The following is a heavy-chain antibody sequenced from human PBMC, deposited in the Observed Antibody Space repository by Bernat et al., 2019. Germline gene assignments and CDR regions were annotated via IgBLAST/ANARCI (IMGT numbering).Heavy chain of an antibody. CDR2: VYTSGST. J-gene: IGHJ3*02. D-gene: IGHD3-10*01. Sequence: QVQLQESGPGLVKPSQTLSLTCTVSGGSISSGSYYWSWIRQPAGKGLEWIGRVYTSGSTNYNPSLNSRVTISVDTSRNQFSLKLSSVTAADTAVYYCAREGAWFAERAFDIWGQGTMVTVSS. CDR3: AREGAWFAERAFDI. V-gene: IGHV4-61*02. CDR1: GGSISSGSYY.